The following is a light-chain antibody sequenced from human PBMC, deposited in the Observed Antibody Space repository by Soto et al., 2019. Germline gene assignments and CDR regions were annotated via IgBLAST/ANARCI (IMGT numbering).Light chain of an antibody. J-gene: IGKJ4*01. V-gene: IGKV3-20*01. Sequence: EIMLTHSPATLSLSPGERATLSCRASQSVSSEKLAWYQQKPGQAPRLLIFGASGRATGIPERFSGSGSGTDFSLTISRLEPEDSAVYYCQQYGSSLLTFGGGTKVDI. CDR3: QQYGSSLLT. CDR2: GAS. CDR1: QSVSSEK.